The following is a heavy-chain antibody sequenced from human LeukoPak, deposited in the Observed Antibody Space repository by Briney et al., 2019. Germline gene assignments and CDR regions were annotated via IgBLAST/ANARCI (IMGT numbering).Heavy chain of an antibody. CDR3: AGHYYGSGRRIDY. J-gene: IGHJ4*02. Sequence: PSETLSLTCTVSGYSISSGYYWGWIRQPPGKGLEWIGSIYHSGSTYYNPSLKSRVTISVDTSKNQFSLKLSSVIAADTAVYYCAGHYYGSGRRIDYWGQGTLVTVSP. D-gene: IGHD3-10*01. CDR2: IYHSGST. CDR1: GYSISSGYY. V-gene: IGHV4-38-2*02.